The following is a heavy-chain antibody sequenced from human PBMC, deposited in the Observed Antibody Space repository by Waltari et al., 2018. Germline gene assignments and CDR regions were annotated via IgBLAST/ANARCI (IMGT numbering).Heavy chain of an antibody. CDR3: AREERWLHWFDP. V-gene: IGHV4-38-2*02. D-gene: IGHD5-12*01. CDR1: GYSISSGYY. CDR2: IYHSGST. Sequence: QVQLQESGPGLVKPSETLSLTCAVSGYSISSGYYWGWIRQPPGKGLEWIGSIYHSGSTYYNPSLKSRVTISVDTSKNQFSLKLSSVTAADTAVYYCAREERWLHWFDPWGQGTLVTVSS. J-gene: IGHJ5*02.